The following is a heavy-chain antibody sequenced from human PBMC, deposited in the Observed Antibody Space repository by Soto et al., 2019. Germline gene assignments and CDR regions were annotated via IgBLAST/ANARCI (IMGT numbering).Heavy chain of an antibody. V-gene: IGHV4-34*01. CDR2: INHSGST. CDR3: ARRAVGSSGLDY. CDR1: GGSFSGYY. J-gene: IGHJ4*02. Sequence: QVQLQQWGAGLLKPSETLSLTCAVYGGSFSGYYWSWIRQPPGKGLEWIGEINHSGSTNCNPSLKSRVTISVDTSKNQFSLKLSSVTAADTAVYYCARRAVGSSGLDYWGQGTLVTVSS. D-gene: IGHD6-19*01.